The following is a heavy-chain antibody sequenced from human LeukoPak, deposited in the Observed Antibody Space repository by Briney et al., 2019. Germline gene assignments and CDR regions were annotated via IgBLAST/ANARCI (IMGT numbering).Heavy chain of an antibody. CDR3: AKDIDWLAFED. J-gene: IGHJ4*02. CDR1: GFTFNIHG. Sequence: GGSLRLSCAASGFTFNIHGMNWVRQAPGRGPEWVSGIGPSGDKTYYADSVKGRFTISRDNSENTVYLQMNSLRVEDTAVYYCAKDIDWLAFEDWGQGTLVTVSS. D-gene: IGHD6-19*01. V-gene: IGHV3-23*01. CDR2: IGPSGDKT.